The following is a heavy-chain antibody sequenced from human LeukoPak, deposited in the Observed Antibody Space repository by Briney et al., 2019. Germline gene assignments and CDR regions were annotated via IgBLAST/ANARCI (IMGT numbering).Heavy chain of an antibody. D-gene: IGHD3-10*01. CDR1: GYTFTGYY. J-gene: IGHJ6*03. Sequence: ASVKVSCKASGYTFTGYYMHWVRQAPGQGLEWMGWINPNSGGTNYAQKFQGRVTMTRDTSISTAYMELSRLRSDDTAVYYCARDSGSGFGGNYYMDVWGKGTTVTISS. CDR2: INPNSGGT. V-gene: IGHV1-2*02. CDR3: ARDSGSGFGGNYYMDV.